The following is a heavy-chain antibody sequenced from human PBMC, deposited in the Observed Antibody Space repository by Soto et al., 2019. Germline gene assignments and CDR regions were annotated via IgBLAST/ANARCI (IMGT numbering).Heavy chain of an antibody. Sequence: ASVKVSCKASGYTFTSYGISWVRQAPGQGLEWMGWISAYNGNTNYAQKLQGRVTMTTDTSTSTAYMELRSLRSDDTAVYYCARVYYGSGSYIPYYYYMDVWGKGTTVTVSS. CDR3: ARVYYGSGSYIPYYYYMDV. CDR1: GYTFTSYG. CDR2: ISAYNGNT. J-gene: IGHJ6*03. D-gene: IGHD3-10*01. V-gene: IGHV1-18*01.